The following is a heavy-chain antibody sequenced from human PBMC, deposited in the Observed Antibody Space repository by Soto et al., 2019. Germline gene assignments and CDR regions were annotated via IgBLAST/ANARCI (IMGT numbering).Heavy chain of an antibody. Sequence: QVQLVQSGAEGKKPGSSVKVSCKASGGTFSSYAISWVRQAPGQGLEWMGGIIPIFGTANYAQKFQGRVTITADESTSTAYMELSSLRSEDTAVYYCACGRTYCGGDCYYYYYYGMDVWGQGTTVTVSS. V-gene: IGHV1-69*01. CDR2: IIPIFGTA. CDR1: GGTFSSYA. D-gene: IGHD2-21*02. CDR3: ACGRTYCGGDCYYYYYYGMDV. J-gene: IGHJ6*02.